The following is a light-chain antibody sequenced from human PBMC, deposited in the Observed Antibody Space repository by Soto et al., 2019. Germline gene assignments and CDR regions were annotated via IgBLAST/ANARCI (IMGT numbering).Light chain of an antibody. Sequence: DIQLTQSPFFLSASVGDRVTISCRASQAIYSYLAWYQQKPGKAPKLLIFGASKLQSGVPSRFSGSGSGTEFTLTISSLQPEDFATYHCQQLFRYPLAFGQGTRLEMK. CDR1: QAIYSY. J-gene: IGKJ5*01. CDR3: QQLFRYPLA. V-gene: IGKV1-9*01. CDR2: GAS.